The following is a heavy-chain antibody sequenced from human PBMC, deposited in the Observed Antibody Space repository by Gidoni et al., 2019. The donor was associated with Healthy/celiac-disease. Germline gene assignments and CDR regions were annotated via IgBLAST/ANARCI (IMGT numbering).Heavy chain of an antibody. CDR2: INPNRCGT. J-gene: IGHJ4*02. CDR3: ARGQPRDYYDSSGSQLYYFDY. V-gene: IGHV1-2*02. D-gene: IGHD3-22*01. Sequence: QVQLVQSGAEVKKPGAAVKVSCTASGYTFTGYHMHCVRQAPGQGPEWMGWINPNRCGTNYAQKFQGRVTMTRDTSISTAYMELSRLRSDDTAVYYCARGQPRDYYDSSGSQLYYFDYWGQGTLVTVSS. CDR1: GYTFTGYH.